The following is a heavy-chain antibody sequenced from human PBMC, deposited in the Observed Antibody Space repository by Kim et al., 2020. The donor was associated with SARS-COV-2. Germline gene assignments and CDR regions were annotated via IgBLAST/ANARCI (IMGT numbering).Heavy chain of an antibody. V-gene: IGHV4-59*01. CDR1: GGSISSYY. Sequence: SETLSLTCTVSGGSISSYYWSWIRQPPGKGLEWIGYIYYSGSTNYNPSLKSRVTISVDTSKNQFSLKLSSVTAADTAVYYCAREVGAAVAGRDAFDIWG. J-gene: IGHJ3*02. CDR2: IYYSGST. CDR3: AREVGAAVAGRDAFDI. D-gene: IGHD6-19*01.